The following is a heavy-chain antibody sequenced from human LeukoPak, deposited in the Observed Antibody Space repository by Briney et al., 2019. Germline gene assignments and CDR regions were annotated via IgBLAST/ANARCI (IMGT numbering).Heavy chain of an antibody. V-gene: IGHV1-2*02. CDR2: INPNSGGT. CDR1: GYTFTRYY. Sequence: ASVKVSCKASGYTFTRYYMHWVRQAPGQGLEWMGWINPNSGGTNYAQKFQGRVTITRDTSISTAYMELSRLRSDDTAVYYCARDRLRVGATWHYYYGMDVWGQGTTVTVSS. CDR3: ARDRLRVGATWHYYYGMDV. D-gene: IGHD1-26*01. J-gene: IGHJ6*02.